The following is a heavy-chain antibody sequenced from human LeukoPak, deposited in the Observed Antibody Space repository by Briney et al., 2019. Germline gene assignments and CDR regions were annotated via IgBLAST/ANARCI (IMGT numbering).Heavy chain of an antibody. J-gene: IGHJ4*02. CDR2: IYYSGGT. Sequence: SETLSLTCTVSGDSISNMNYYWAWIRQPPGKGLEWIGTIYYSGGTYYNPSLKSRVTISVDTSKNQFSLNLTSVTAADTAVYYCARRVISGNFDYWGQGGLVTVSS. V-gene: IGHV4-39*01. CDR1: GDSISNMNYY. D-gene: IGHD1-26*01. CDR3: ARRVISGNFDY.